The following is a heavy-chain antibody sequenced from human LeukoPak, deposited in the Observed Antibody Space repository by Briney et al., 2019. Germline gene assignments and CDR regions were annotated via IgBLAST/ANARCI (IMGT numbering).Heavy chain of an antibody. CDR2: ISAYNGIT. V-gene: IGHV1-18*01. Sequence: ASVKVSRKASGYTFISYGISWVRQAPGQGLEWMGWISAYNGITNYVQKLQGRVIMTTDTSTSTAYMELRSLRSDDTAVYYCARSRSIAAAADYWGQGTLVIVSS. CDR3: ARSRSIAAAADY. J-gene: IGHJ4*02. D-gene: IGHD6-13*01. CDR1: GYTFISYG.